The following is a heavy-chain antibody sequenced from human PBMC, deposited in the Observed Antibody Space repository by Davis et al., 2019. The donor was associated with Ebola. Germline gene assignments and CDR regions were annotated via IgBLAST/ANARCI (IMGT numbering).Heavy chain of an antibody. Sequence: AASVKVSCKASGGTFSTYVVIWVRQAPGQGLEWMGGIIPIFGTANYAQKFQGRVTMTRDTSTSTVYMELSSLRSEDTAVYYCARVGVPAALFDYWGQGTLVTVSS. D-gene: IGHD2-2*01. V-gene: IGHV1-69*05. CDR2: IIPIFGTA. CDR3: ARVGVPAALFDY. J-gene: IGHJ4*02. CDR1: GGTFSTYV.